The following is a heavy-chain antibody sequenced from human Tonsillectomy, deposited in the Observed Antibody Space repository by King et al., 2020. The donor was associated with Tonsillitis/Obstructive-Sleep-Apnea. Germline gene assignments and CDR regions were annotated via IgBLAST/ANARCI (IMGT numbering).Heavy chain of an antibody. CDR3: ARDSKEVPEYYFDF. J-gene: IGHJ4*02. CDR2: INPSGVST. Sequence: QVQLVQSGAEVKKPGASVKVSCKASGYTFTSYYMHWVRQAPGQGLEWMGIINPSGVSTTYPPKFQGRVIMTRDTYTSTVYMELSSLKSEDTAVYYCARDSKEVPEYYFDFWGQGTLVTVSS. CDR1: GYTFTSYY. D-gene: IGHD2-2*01. V-gene: IGHV1-46*01.